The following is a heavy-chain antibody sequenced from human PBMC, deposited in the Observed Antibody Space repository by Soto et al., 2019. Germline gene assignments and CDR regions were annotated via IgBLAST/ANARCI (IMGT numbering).Heavy chain of an antibody. D-gene: IGHD3-3*01. V-gene: IGHV1-69*13. CDR2: IIPIFGTA. Sequence: SVKVSCKASGGTFSSYAISWVRQAPGQGLEWMGGIIPIFGTANYAQKFQGRVTITADESTSTAYMELSSLRSEDTAVYYCARDGFLGDYYYYGMDVWGQGTTVPVSS. CDR3: ARDGFLGDYYYYGMDV. J-gene: IGHJ6*02. CDR1: GGTFSSYA.